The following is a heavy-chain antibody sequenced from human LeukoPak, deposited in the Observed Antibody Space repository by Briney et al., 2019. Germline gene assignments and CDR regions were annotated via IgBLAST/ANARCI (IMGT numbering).Heavy chain of an antibody. V-gene: IGHV1-2*02. D-gene: IGHD3-16*01. CDR1: GHTLTGYY. Sequence: ASVKVSCKASGHTLTGYYLHWVRQAPGQGLKWMGWIKPKSGGTQFAQKFQGRVTMDRDTSLSTVYMELSGLRSGDTAIYYCASAESHDYGETWGQGTLVTVSS. J-gene: IGHJ4*02. CDR2: IKPKSGGT. CDR3: ASAESHDYGET.